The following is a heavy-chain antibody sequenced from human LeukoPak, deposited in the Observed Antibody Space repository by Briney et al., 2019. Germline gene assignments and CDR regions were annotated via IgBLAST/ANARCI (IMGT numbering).Heavy chain of an antibody. CDR1: GFTFSSYA. CDR3: ARAEVGATLDAFDI. CDR2: ISGSGGST. J-gene: IGHJ3*02. D-gene: IGHD1-26*01. V-gene: IGHV3-23*01. Sequence: GGSLRLSCAASGFTFSSYAMSWVRQAPGKGLEWVSAISGSGGSTYYADSVKGRFTISRDNAKNSLYLQMNSLRAEDTAVYYCARAEVGATLDAFDIWGQGTMVTVSS.